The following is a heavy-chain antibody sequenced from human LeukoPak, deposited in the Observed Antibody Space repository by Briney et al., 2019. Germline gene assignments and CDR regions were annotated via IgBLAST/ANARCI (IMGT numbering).Heavy chain of an antibody. Sequence: SGTLSLTCAVSGGSISSSSYYWGWIRQPPGKGLEWIGSIYYSGSTYYNPSLKSRVTISVDTSKNQFSLKLSSVTAADTAVYYCARHVGLEPGFDYWGQGTLVTVSS. CDR1: GGSISSSSYY. V-gene: IGHV4-39*01. CDR3: ARHVGLEPGFDY. D-gene: IGHD1-1*01. CDR2: IYYSGST. J-gene: IGHJ4*02.